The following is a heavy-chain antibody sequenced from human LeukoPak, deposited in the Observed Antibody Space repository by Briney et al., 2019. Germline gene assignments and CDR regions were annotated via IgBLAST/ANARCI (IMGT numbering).Heavy chain of an antibody. J-gene: IGHJ4*02. CDR3: AREWSYCSSTSCYPDY. CDR2: IGGSGRTT. V-gene: IGHV3-23*01. D-gene: IGHD2-2*01. Sequence: GGSLRLSCEASGFAFSISAINWVRQAPGKGLEWISCIGGSGRTTYYADSVRGRFTISRDNPRNTVFLQLNSLRAEDTAVYYCAREWSYCSSTSCYPDYWGQGTLVTVSS. CDR1: GFAFSISA.